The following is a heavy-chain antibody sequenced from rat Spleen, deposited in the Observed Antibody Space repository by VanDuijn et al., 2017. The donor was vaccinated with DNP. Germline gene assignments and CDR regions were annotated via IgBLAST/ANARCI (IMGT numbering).Heavy chain of an antibody. CDR1: GFIFSNYW. Sequence: EVQLVESGGGLVQPGRSLKLSCVASGFIFSNYWMTWIRQAPGKGLEWVASISSTGDNTYYSDSVKGRFSLSRDNAKSTLYLQLNSLRSEDTATDYGARHGVNSGYYFDYWGQGVMVTFSS. CDR3: ARHGVNSGYYFDY. J-gene: IGHJ2*01. V-gene: IGHV5-31*01. D-gene: IGHD4-3*01. CDR2: ISSTGDNT.